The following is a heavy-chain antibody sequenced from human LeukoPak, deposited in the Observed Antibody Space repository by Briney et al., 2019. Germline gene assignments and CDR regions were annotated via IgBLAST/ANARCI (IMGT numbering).Heavy chain of an antibody. D-gene: IGHD3-16*01. CDR1: GFTFSSCA. CDR3: AKLGGQEVYNYYVGV. V-gene: IGHV3-23*01. Sequence: GGSLRLSCEASGFTFSSCAMSWFRQAPGKGLEWVSGIIDSGDITYYANSVKGRFTISRDNSKNTLYLQMNSLRAEDTAVYYCAKLGGQEVYNYYVGVWGKGTTVAVSS. CDR2: IIDSGDIT. J-gene: IGHJ6*03.